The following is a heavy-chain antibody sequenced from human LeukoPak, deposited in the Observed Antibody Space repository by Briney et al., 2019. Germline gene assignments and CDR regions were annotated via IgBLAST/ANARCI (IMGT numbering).Heavy chain of an antibody. CDR1: GFTFSSYS. Sequence: GGSLRLSCAASGFTFSSYSMNWVRQAPGKGLEWVSYISSSSSTTYYADSVKGRFTISRDNAKNSLYLQMNSLRAEDTAVYYCARGDYYDSSGYFAFDIWGQGTMVTVSS. J-gene: IGHJ3*02. D-gene: IGHD3-22*01. V-gene: IGHV3-48*01. CDR3: ARGDYYDSSGYFAFDI. CDR2: ISSSSSTT.